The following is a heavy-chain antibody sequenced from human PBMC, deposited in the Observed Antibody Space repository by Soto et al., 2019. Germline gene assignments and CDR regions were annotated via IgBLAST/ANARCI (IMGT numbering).Heavy chain of an antibody. D-gene: IGHD5-18*01. CDR2: INKDGSEK. CDR1: GFTFSDYR. CDR3: ARAYSYVYH. Sequence: PRLSCAASGFTFSDYRMSWVRQAPGEGLEWVANINKDGSEKYYVDSVKGRFTISRDNAKTSLYLQMNTLRADDTAVYYCARAYSYVYHWGRGTLVTVSS. V-gene: IGHV3-7*04. J-gene: IGHJ4*02.